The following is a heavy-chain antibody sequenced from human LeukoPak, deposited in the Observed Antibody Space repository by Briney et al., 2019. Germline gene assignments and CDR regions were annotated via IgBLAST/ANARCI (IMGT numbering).Heavy chain of an antibody. CDR3: ARDSYCSSTSSYNYYYGMDV. Sequence: GASVKVSCKASGYTFTSYGISWVRQAPGQGLEWMGWISAYNGNTNYAQKLQGRVTMTTDTSTSTAYMELRSLRSDDTAVYYCARDSYCSSTSSYNYYYGMDVWGQGTTVTVSS. V-gene: IGHV1-18*01. J-gene: IGHJ6*02. CDR2: ISAYNGNT. CDR1: GYTFTSYG. D-gene: IGHD2-2*02.